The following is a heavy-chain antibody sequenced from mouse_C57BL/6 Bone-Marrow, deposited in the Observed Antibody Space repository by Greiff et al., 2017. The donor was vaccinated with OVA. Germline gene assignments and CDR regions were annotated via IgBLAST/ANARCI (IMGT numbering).Heavy chain of an antibody. V-gene: IGHV10-1*01. CDR2: IRSKSNTYAT. CDR3: ERHAPTGFAY. CDR1: GFSFNTYA. Sequence: EVQLVESGGGLVQPKGSLSLSCAASGFSFNTYAMNWVRQAPGKGLEWVARIRSKSNTYATYYADSVKDRFTISRDDSESMLYLQMSNLKAEDTVMYYCERHAPTGFAYWGQGTLVTVSA. J-gene: IGHJ3*01.